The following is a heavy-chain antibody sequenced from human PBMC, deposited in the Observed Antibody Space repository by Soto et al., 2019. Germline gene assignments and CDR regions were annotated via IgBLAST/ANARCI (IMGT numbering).Heavy chain of an antibody. J-gene: IGHJ4*02. CDR2: ISYDGGDK. CDR1: GFTFNTYG. D-gene: IGHD3-22*01. CDR3: AKDVQGYYDSSGYYFDY. V-gene: IGHV3-30*18. Sequence: HPGGSLRLSCAASGFTFNTYGMHWVRQAPGKGLEWVAVISYDGGDKYYADSVKGRFTISRDNSKNTLYLQMNSLRAEDTAVYYCAKDVQGYYDSSGYYFDYWGQGTLVTVSS.